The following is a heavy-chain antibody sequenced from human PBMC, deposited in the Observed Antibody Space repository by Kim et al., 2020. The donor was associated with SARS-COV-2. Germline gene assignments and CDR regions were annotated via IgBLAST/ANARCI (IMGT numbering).Heavy chain of an antibody. J-gene: IGHJ6*02. Sequence: TNYAQKFQERVTITRDMSTSTAYMELSSLRSEDTAVYYCAADNGGGMDVWGQGTTVTVSS. CDR3: AADNGGGMDV. CDR2: T. V-gene: IGHV1-58*01.